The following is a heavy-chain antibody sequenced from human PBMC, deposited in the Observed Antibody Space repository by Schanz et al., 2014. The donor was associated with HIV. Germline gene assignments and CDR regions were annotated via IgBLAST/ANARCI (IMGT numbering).Heavy chain of an antibody. CDR3: VRVANYDGDDYYQRSHFDL. Sequence: QVQLVQSGAEVKKTGSPVKVSCKASGGTFSSYAISWVRQAPGQGLEWMGGIIPIFGTANYAQKYQGRVTLTADATTAYMDLSSLKFEDTAVYYCVRVANYDGDDYYQRSHFDLWGQGTLVTVSS. D-gene: IGHD3-22*01. V-gene: IGHV1-69*01. J-gene: IGHJ4*02. CDR2: IIPIFGTA. CDR1: GGTFSSYA.